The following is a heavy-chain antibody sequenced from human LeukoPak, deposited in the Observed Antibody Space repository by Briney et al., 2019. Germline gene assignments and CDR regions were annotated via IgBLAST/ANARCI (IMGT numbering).Heavy chain of an antibody. V-gene: IGHV4-39*07. D-gene: IGHD6-25*01. Sequence: SETLSLTCTVSGDSISGSGCFWAWIRQSPGKGLEWIASINYSGSRYYNPSLKSRVTISIDTSKSQFSLKLSSVTAADAAEYYCARTYSSGQGAYYWGQGTLVTVSS. CDR3: ARTYSSGQGAYY. J-gene: IGHJ4*02. CDR2: INYSGSR. CDR1: GDSISGSGCF.